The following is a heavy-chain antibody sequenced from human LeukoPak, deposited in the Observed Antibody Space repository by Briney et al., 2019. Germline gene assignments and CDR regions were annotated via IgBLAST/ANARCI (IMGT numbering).Heavy chain of an antibody. Sequence: SQTLSLTCTVSGCSISSGGYYWSWIRQHPGKGLEWIGYIYYSGSTYYNPSLKSRVTISVDTSKNQFSLKLSSVTAADTAVYYCAREVVVTAGYYYYGMDVWGQGTTVTVSS. CDR2: IYYSGST. J-gene: IGHJ6*02. V-gene: IGHV4-31*03. CDR1: GCSISSGGYY. CDR3: AREVVVTAGYYYYGMDV. D-gene: IGHD2-21*02.